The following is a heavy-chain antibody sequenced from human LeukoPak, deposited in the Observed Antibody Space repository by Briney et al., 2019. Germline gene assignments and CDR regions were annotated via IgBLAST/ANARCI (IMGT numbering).Heavy chain of an antibody. CDR3: ARDPYGSGSYAPSYYYGMDV. Sequence: TSETLSLTCAVYGGSFSGYYWSWIRQPPGKGLEWIGEINHSGSTNYNPSLKSRVTISVDTSKNQFSLKLSSVTAADTAVYYCARDPYGSGSYAPSYYYGMDVWGQGTTVTVSS. V-gene: IGHV4-34*01. J-gene: IGHJ6*02. D-gene: IGHD3-10*01. CDR1: GGSFSGYY. CDR2: INHSGST.